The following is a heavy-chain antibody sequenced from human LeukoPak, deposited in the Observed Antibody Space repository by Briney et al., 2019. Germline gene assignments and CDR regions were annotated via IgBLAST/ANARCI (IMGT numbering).Heavy chain of an antibody. J-gene: IGHJ3*02. V-gene: IGHV3-33*06. Sequence: GRSLRLSCAASGFTFSSYGMHWVRQAPGKGPEWVAVIWYDGSNKYYADSVKGRFTISRDNSKNTLYLQMNSLRAEDTAVYYCAKLQYDSSGYYYDLVRDAFDIWGQGTMVTVSS. CDR1: GFTFSSYG. CDR2: IWYDGSNK. CDR3: AKLQYDSSGYYYDLVRDAFDI. D-gene: IGHD3-22*01.